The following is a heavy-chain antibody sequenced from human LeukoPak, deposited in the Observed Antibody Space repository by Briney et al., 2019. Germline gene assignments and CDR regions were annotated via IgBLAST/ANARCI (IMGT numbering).Heavy chain of an antibody. CDR3: ARDSGYSSSTWFDP. V-gene: IGHV3-21*01. CDR1: GFTFSSYS. D-gene: IGHD6-13*01. Sequence: PGRSLRLSCAASGFTFSSYSMNWVRQAPGKGLEWVSSISSSSSYIYYADSVKGRFTISRDNAKNSLYLQMNSLRAEDTAVYYCARDSGYSSSTWFDPWGQGTLVTVSS. J-gene: IGHJ5*02. CDR2: ISSSSSYI.